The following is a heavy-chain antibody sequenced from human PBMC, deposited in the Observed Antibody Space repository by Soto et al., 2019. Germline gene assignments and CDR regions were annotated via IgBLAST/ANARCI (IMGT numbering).Heavy chain of an antibody. J-gene: IGHJ4*02. D-gene: IGHD3-22*01. CDR3: AKSTMIVVVSPFDY. CDR1: GFTLSGYA. CDR2: ISSNGVGT. V-gene: IGHV3-64*01. Sequence: GGSLRVSCTASGFTLSGYARDWVRQAPGKGLEYVSGISSNGVGTYYANSVQGRFTISRDNSKNTVYLQMGSLRPEDMAVYYCAKSTMIVVVSPFDYWGQGTLVTVSS.